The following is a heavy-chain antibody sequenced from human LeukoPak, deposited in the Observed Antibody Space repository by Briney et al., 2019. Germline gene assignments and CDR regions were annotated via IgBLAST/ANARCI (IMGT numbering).Heavy chain of an antibody. CDR2: INHSGST. V-gene: IGHV4-34*01. CDR3: ARGYDFWSGCFDY. J-gene: IGHJ4*02. Sequence: SETLSLTCAVYGGSFSGYYWSWIRQPPGKGLEWIGEINHSGSTNYNPSLKSRVTISVDTSKNQFSLKLSSVTAADTAVYYCARGYDFWSGCFDYWGQGTLSPSPQ. CDR1: GGSFSGYY. D-gene: IGHD3-3*01.